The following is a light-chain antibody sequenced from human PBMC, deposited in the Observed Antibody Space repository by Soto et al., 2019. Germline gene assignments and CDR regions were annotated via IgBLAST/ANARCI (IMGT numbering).Light chain of an antibody. J-gene: IGLJ3*02. Sequence: QPALTQPRSVSGSPGQSVTISCTGTSSDVGGYNYVSWYPQHPDKAPKLMIYAVDKRPSGVPDRFSGSKSGNTASLTISGLQAEDEADYYCCAYAGTYTLVFGGGTQLTVL. CDR3: CAYAGTYTLV. CDR1: SSDVGGYNY. CDR2: AVD. V-gene: IGLV2-11*01.